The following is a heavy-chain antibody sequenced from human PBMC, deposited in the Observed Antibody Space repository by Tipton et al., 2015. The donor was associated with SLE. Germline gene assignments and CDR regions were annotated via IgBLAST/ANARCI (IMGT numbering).Heavy chain of an antibody. Sequence: TLSLTCTVSGGSISSGSYYWSWIRQPAGKGLEWIGHIYTSGSTNYNPSLKSRVTLSVDTSKNQFSLKLSSVTAADTAVYYCAREGYSSFIYYYYYGMDVWGQGTTVTVSS. J-gene: IGHJ6*02. CDR2: IYTSGST. CDR1: GGSISSGSYY. CDR3: AREGYSSFIYYYYYGMDV. V-gene: IGHV4-61*09. D-gene: IGHD6-13*01.